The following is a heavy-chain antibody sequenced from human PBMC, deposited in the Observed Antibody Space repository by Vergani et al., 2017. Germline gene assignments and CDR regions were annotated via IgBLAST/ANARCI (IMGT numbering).Heavy chain of an antibody. D-gene: IGHD5-12*01. CDR3: ARARFEATINYYYYYYYMYV. CDR2: IYYSGST. J-gene: IGHJ6*03. V-gene: IGHV4-61*10. Sequence: QVQLQESGPGLVKPSETLSLTCTVSGGSVSSGSYYWSWIRQPAGKGLGWIGYIYYSGSTTYNPSLKSRVTISVDTSKNQFSLKLSSVTAADTAVYYCARARFEATINYYYYYYYMYVWGKGTTVTVSS. CDR1: GGSVSSGSYY.